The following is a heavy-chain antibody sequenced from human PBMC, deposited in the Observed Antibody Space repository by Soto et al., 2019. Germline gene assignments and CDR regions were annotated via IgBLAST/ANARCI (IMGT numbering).Heavy chain of an antibody. CDR1: GGSISNFY. D-gene: IGHD2-2*01. Sequence: PSETLSLTCTVSGGSISNFYWSWIRQPPGKGLEWIGYVYYTGSTSYNPSLKSRATFSVDSSRDQFSLRLSSVTAADTAVYYCARAMGEYCSSTSCSVHFDPWGQGTLVTVSS. CDR3: ARAMGEYCSSTSCSVHFDP. CDR2: VYYTGST. J-gene: IGHJ5*02. V-gene: IGHV4-59*12.